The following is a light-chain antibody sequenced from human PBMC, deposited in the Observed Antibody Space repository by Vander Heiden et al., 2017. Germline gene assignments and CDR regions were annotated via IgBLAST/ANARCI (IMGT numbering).Light chain of an antibody. CDR2: RDT. Sequence: SYDLTQPLSVSVPPGQTARIACGGDTIGTKSVQWYTQRPGQAPVLVIYRDTNRPAGIPERFSGSNSGNTATLTIGGSKAGDEGDYVCQVWDRNAVVFGGGTKRTVL. V-gene: IGLV3-9*01. CDR3: QVWDRNAVV. CDR1: TIGTKS. J-gene: IGLJ3*02.